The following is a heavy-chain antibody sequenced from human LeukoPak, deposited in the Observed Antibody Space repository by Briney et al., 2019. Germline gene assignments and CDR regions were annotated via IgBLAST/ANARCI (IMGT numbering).Heavy chain of an antibody. D-gene: IGHD6-19*01. J-gene: IGHJ4*02. Sequence: PGGSLRLSCAASGFTFSSYAMSWVRQAPGKGPEWVSAISGSGGSTYYADSVKGRFTISRDNSKNTLYLQMNSLRAKDTAVYYCAKGIIAVAGTFDYWGQGTLVTVSS. CDR3: AKGIIAVAGTFDY. CDR1: GFTFSSYA. V-gene: IGHV3-23*01. CDR2: ISGSGGST.